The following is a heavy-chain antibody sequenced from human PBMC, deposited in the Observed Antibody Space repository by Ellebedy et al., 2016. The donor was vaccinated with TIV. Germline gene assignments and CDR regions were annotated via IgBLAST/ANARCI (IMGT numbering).Heavy chain of an antibody. CDR2: INHSGST. V-gene: IGHV4-34*01. CDR3: ARLSLQLGLG. CDR1: GGSFSGYY. J-gene: IGHJ4*02. D-gene: IGHD5-18*01. Sequence: SETLSLXCAVYGGSFSGYYWSWIRQPPGKGLEWIGEINHSGSTNYNPSLKSRVTISVDTSKNQFSLKLSSVTAADTAVYYCARLSLQLGLGWGQGTLVTVSS.